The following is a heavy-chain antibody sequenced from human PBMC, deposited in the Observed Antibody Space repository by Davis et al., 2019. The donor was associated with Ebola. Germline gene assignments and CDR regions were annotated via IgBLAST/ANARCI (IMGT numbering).Heavy chain of an antibody. Sequence: SETLSLTCTVSSDSINDLYWSWIRQPPGRGLEWIGYIFYSGSTTYNPSLRGRVTISVDTSKSQFSLNLSSVTAADTAVYYCARSGILSAGRGHFDNWGQGTLVTVSS. CDR3: ARSGILSAGRGHFDN. D-gene: IGHD6-13*01. CDR2: IFYSGST. J-gene: IGHJ4*02. CDR1: SDSINDLY. V-gene: IGHV4-59*12.